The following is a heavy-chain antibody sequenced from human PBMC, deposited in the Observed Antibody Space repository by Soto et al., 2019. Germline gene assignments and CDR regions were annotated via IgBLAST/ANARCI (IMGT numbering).Heavy chain of an antibody. CDR3: AGVPRGSSLRYFDWTLDY. V-gene: IGHV1-18*04. D-gene: IGHD3-9*01. CDR1: GYTFTSYG. Sequence: GASVKVSCKASGYTFTSYGISWVRQAPGQGLEWMGWISAYNGNTNYAQKLQGRVTMTTDTSTSTAYMELRSLRSDDTAVYYCAGVPRGSSLRYFDWTLDYWGQGTLVTVS. J-gene: IGHJ4*02. CDR2: ISAYNGNT.